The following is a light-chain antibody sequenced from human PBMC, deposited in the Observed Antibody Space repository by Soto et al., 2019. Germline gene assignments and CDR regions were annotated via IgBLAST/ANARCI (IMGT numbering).Light chain of an antibody. V-gene: IGKV3-20*01. Sequence: ESVLTQSPGTLSLSPGERATLSCRASQSVSSNYLAWYQQKPGQAPRLLIYGASTRATGIPDRFSGSGSGTDFTLTISRLEPEDSAVYYYQQYGSSPTWTFGQGTKVEI. CDR2: GAS. CDR3: QQYGSSPTWT. J-gene: IGKJ1*01. CDR1: QSVSSNY.